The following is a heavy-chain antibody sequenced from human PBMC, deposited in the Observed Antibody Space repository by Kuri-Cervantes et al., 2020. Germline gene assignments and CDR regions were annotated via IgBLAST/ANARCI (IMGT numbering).Heavy chain of an antibody. V-gene: IGHV4-38-2*01. J-gene: IGHJ4*02. D-gene: IGHD3-9*01. CDR1: GYSISSGYY. CDR2: IYHSGST. CDR3: ARAPFDWRFDY. Sequence: ESLKISCAVSGYSISSGYYWGWIRQPPGKGLEWIGSIYHSGSTYYDPSLKSRVTISVDTSKNQFSLKLSSVTAADTAVYYCARAPFDWRFDYWGQGTLVTVSS.